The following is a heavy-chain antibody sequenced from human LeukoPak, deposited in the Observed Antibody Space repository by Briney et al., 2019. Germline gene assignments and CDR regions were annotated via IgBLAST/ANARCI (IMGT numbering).Heavy chain of an antibody. CDR3: ARGFYGSGSYSPPYYYRDV. J-gene: IGHJ6*03. Sequence: SETLSLTCTVSGGSISSSSYYWGWIRQPPGKGLDWIGFIYYSGSTNYTPSLKSRVTISVDTSKIQFSLKLSSVTAAGTVVYYCARGFYGSGSYSPPYYYRDVWGKDTTVTVSS. CDR1: GGSISSSSYY. D-gene: IGHD3-10*01. V-gene: IGHV4-61*05. CDR2: IYYSGST.